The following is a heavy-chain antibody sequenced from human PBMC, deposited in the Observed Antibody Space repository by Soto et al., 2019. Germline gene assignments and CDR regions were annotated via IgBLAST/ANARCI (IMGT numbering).Heavy chain of an antibody. Sequence: QVQLVQSGTDVKKTGSSVKVSCKASGGTFSTFGISWVRQAPGQGLEWMGGIIPFFGTARYSQKFEDRITITADESTNTVYMDLRSLTSEDTAIYYCAKSAPMDAGDKYYYDFWGQGALLTVSS. D-gene: IGHD4-17*01. CDR3: AKSAPMDAGDKYYYDF. CDR2: IIPFFGTA. J-gene: IGHJ4*02. CDR1: GGTFSTFG. V-gene: IGHV1-69*01.